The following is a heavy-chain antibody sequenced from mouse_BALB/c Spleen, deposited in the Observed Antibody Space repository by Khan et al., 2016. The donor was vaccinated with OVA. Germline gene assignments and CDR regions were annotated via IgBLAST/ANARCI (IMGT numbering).Heavy chain of an antibody. J-gene: IGHJ1*01. Sequence: EVELVESGGGLVQPGGSRKLSCAASGFTFSSFGMHWVRQAPKKGLEWVAYISSGSSTLYYVDTVKGRFTISRDNPKNTLFLQMTSLRSEDRAMYYCARSGGNFHWYFDVWGAGTSVTVSS. CDR1: GFTFSSFG. V-gene: IGHV5-17*02. D-gene: IGHD2-1*01. CDR3: ARSGGNFHWYFDV. CDR2: ISSGSSTL.